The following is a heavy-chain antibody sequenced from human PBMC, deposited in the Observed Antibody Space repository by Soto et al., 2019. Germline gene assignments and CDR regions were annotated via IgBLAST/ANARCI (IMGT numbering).Heavy chain of an antibody. D-gene: IGHD2-2*01. CDR3: AKAGYCVSTSCYFPFDY. CDR1: EFTFSTHA. V-gene: IGHV3-23*01. CDR2: ISGSGGST. Sequence: EVQLLESGGGLVQPGGSLRLSCAASEFTFSTHAMTWLRQAPGKGLEWVSSISGSGGSTYYADAVKGRFTISRDNSKNTLYLQMNRLRAEDAAVYSCAKAGYCVSTSCYFPFDYWGQGTLVTVSS. J-gene: IGHJ4*02.